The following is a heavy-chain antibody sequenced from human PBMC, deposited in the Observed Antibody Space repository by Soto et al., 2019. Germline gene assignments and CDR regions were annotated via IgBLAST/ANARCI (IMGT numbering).Heavy chain of an antibody. D-gene: IGHD3-16*01. CDR3: ARVIIGGIKGTWFDP. V-gene: IGHV1-2*02. CDR1: GYTFTAYY. J-gene: IGHJ5*02. CDR2: INPNSGAT. Sequence: ASVKVSCKASGYTFTAYYMHWVRQAPGQGLEWMGWINPNSGATNYAQKFQGRVTMTRDTSISTAYMELSRLTSDDTAVYYCARVIIGGIKGTWFDPWGQGTLVTVSS.